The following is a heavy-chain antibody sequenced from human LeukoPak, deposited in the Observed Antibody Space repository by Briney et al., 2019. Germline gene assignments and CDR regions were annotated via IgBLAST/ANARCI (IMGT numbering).Heavy chain of an antibody. Sequence: PSETLSLTCTVSGGSISSYYWSWIRQPPGKGLEWIAYIYYSGNTNYNPSLKSRVTISLDTSRNQFSLKLGSVTAADTAVYYCARHQGGAYNAYYFDYWGQGTLVSVSS. CDR1: GGSISSYY. J-gene: IGHJ4*02. CDR2: IYYSGNT. D-gene: IGHD5-24*01. V-gene: IGHV4-59*08. CDR3: ARHQGGAYNAYYFDY.